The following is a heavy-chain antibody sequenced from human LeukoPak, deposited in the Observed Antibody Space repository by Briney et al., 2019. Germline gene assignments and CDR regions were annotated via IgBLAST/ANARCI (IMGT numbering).Heavy chain of an antibody. CDR3: ARYKVVVVPAATVDAFDI. V-gene: IGHV1-2*02. CDR1: GYTFTGYY. CDR2: INPNSGGT. J-gene: IGHJ3*02. Sequence: ASVKVSCKASGYTFTGYYMHWVRQAPGQGLEWMGWINPNSGGTNYAQKFQGRVTMTRDTSISTAYMELSRLRSDDTAVYYCARYKVVVVPAATVDAFDIWGQGTMVTVSS. D-gene: IGHD2-2*01.